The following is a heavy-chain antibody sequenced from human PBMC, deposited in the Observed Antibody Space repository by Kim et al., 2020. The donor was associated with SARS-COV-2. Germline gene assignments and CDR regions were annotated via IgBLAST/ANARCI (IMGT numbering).Heavy chain of an antibody. Sequence: GGSLRLSCAASGFSFHVYDMTWVRRAPGKGLECVAHIGESGGGTYYADSVKGRFTISRDNSRNTLYLYMSSLRAEDTAIYYCAKYGGRGRYYRFLDSWGQGTLVSVSS. V-gene: IGHV3-23*01. CDR3: AKYGGRGRYYRFLDS. D-gene: IGHD2-15*01. J-gene: IGHJ4*02. CDR1: GFSFHVYD. CDR2: IGESGGGT.